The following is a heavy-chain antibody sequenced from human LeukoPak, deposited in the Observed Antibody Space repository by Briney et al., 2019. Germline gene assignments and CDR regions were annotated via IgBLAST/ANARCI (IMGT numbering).Heavy chain of an antibody. CDR3: AKDARRYSGWYFFDH. J-gene: IGHJ4*02. D-gene: IGHD6-19*01. CDR1: GFTFSSYA. V-gene: IGHV3-30-3*01. Sequence: GGSLRLSCAASGFTFSSYAMHWVRQAPGKGLEWVAVISYDGSNKYYADSVKGRFTISRDNSRNTLYLQMNSLRVDDTAVYYCAKDARRYSGWYFFDHWGQGTLVTVSS. CDR2: ISYDGSNK.